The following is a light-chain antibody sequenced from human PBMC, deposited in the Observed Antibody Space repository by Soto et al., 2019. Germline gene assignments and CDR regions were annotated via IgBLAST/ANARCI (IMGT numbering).Light chain of an antibody. CDR1: QSINRW. J-gene: IGKJ5*01. CDR3: QQFHSFPIT. V-gene: IGKV1-5*01. Sequence: DIQMTQSPSTLSASAGDRVTITCRASQSINRWLAWYQQKPGKAPKLLINDASSLESGVPSRFSGSGSGTEFTLTISSQQPDDFATYYCQQFHSFPITFGQGTRLDVK. CDR2: DAS.